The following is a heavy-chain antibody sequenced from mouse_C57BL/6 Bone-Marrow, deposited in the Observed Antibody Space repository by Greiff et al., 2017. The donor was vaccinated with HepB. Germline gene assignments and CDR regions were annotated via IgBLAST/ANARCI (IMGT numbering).Heavy chain of an antibody. CDR1: EYEFPSHD. J-gene: IGHJ3*01. Sequence: EVKLMESGGGLVQPGESLKLSCESNEYEFPSHDMSWVRKTPEKRLELVAAINSDGGSTYYPDTMERRFIISRDNTKKTLYLQMSSQRSEDTALYYCAGFYYGSSLPAWFAYWGQGTLVTVSA. CDR2: INSDGGST. D-gene: IGHD1-1*01. V-gene: IGHV5-2*01. CDR3: AGFYYGSSLPAWFAY.